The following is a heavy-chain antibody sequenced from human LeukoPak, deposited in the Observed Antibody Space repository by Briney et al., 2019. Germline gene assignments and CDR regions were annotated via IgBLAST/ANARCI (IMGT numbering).Heavy chain of an antibody. D-gene: IGHD3-3*01. J-gene: IGHJ4*02. CDR2: MNPNSGNT. CDR1: GYTFTSYD. Sequence: GASVKVSCKASGYTFTSYDINWVRQATGQGLEWMGWMNPNSGNTGYAQKFQGRVTMTRNTSISTAYMELSSLRSEDTAVYYCARGLHYDFWSGYYTAGYYFDYWGQGTLVTVSS. V-gene: IGHV1-8*02. CDR3: ARGLHYDFWSGYYTAGYYFDY.